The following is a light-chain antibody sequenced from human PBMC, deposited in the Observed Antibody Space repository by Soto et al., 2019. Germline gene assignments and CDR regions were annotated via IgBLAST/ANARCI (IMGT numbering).Light chain of an antibody. J-gene: IGKJ5*01. Sequence: PGGRATLSCRASQSVTTRLAWYQKKPGQPPRLLISGASVRASGVPVRISGSGSGTDLTITISRLEPEDFELYDCQQYGGSPITFGLGTRLEIK. V-gene: IGKV3-20*01. CDR2: GAS. CDR3: QQYGGSPIT. CDR1: QSVTTR.